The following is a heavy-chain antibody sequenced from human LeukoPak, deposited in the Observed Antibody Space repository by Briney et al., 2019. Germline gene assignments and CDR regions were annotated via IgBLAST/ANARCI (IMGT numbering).Heavy chain of an antibody. Sequence: PGGSLRLSCAASGFTFSSYGMHWVRQGPGEGLEWVAVIWYDGSNKYYGDSVKGRFTISRDNSKNTLYLQMNSLRGEDTAVYYCAKLFSGSYFGDYWGQGTLVTVSS. CDR2: IWYDGSNK. J-gene: IGHJ4*02. CDR3: AKLFSGSYFGDY. CDR1: GFTFSSYG. D-gene: IGHD1-26*01. V-gene: IGHV3-33*06.